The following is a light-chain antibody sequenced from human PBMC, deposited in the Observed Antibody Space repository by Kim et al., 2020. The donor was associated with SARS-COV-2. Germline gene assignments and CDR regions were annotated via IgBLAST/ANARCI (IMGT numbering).Light chain of an antibody. CDR1: SGSIASNN. J-gene: IGLJ2*01. Sequence: NFMLTQPHSVSESPGKTVTISCTRSSGSIASNNVQWYQQRPGSAPTTVIYEDNQRPSGVPGRFSGSIDSSSNSASLTISGLKTEDEADYYCQSYDSSNVVFGGGTQLTVL. V-gene: IGLV6-57*04. CDR3: QSYDSSNVV. CDR2: EDN.